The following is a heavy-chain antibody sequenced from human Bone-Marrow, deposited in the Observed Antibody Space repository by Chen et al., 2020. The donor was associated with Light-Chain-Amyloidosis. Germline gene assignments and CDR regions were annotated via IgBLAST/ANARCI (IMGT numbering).Heavy chain of an antibody. V-gene: IGHV1-2*04. CDR3: ARGELTTSFYYYGMDV. Sequence: QVQLVQSGAEVKKPGASVKVSCKASGYTFTGYYMHWVRQAPGQGLEWMGWINPNSGGTNYAQKLQVWVTMTRDTSISTAYMELSRLSSDDTAVYYCARGELTTSFYYYGMDVWVQGTTVTVSS. CDR1: GYTFTGYY. J-gene: IGHJ6*02. D-gene: IGHD4-17*01. CDR2: INPNSGGT.